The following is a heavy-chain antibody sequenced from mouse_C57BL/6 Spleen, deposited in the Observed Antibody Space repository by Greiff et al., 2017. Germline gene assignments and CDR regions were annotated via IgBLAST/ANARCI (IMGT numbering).Heavy chain of an antibody. V-gene: IGHV1-52*01. CDR1: GYTFTSYW. D-gene: IGHD2-5*01. J-gene: IGHJ2*01. CDR2: IDPSDSET. CDR3: ARWDSNSPFDY. Sequence: QVQLQQPGAELVRPGSSVKLSCKASGYTFTSYWMHWVKQRPIQGLEWIGNIDPSDSETHYNQKFKDKATLTVDKSSSTAYMQLSSLTSEDSAVYYCARWDSNSPFDYWGQGTTLTVSS.